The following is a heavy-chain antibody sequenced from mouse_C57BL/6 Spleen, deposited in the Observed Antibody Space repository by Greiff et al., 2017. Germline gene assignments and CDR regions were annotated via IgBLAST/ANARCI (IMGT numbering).Heavy chain of an antibody. Sequence: QVQLQQSGPGLVQPSQSLSITCTVSGFSLTSYGVHWVRQSPGKGLEWLGGIWSGGSTDYNAAFIYRMSISKDNSKSQVFFKMNSLQADDTAIYYCARNSGTVGKTFDYWGQGTTLTVSS. CDR2: IWSGGST. D-gene: IGHD1-1*01. CDR1: GFSLTSYG. CDR3: ARNSGTVGKTFDY. J-gene: IGHJ2*01. V-gene: IGHV2-2*01.